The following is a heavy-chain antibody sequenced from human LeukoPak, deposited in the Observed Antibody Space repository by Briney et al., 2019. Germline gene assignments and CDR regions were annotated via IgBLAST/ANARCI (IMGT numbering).Heavy chain of an antibody. Sequence: NPSETLSLTCTASGGSISSYYWSWIRQPPGKGLEWIGYIYYSGSTNYNPSLKSRVTISVDTSKNQFSLKLSSVTAADTAVYYCARGYGDFRVEGRYFHSWGQGTLVTVSS. V-gene: IGHV4-59*12. J-gene: IGHJ4*02. CDR3: ARGYGDFRVEGRYFHS. CDR1: GGSISSYY. D-gene: IGHD4-17*01. CDR2: IYYSGST.